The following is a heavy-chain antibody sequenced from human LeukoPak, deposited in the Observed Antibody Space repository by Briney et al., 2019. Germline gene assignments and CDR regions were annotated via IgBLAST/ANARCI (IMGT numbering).Heavy chain of an antibody. Sequence: ASVKVSCKASGYTFTGYYMHWVRQAPGQGLEWMGWINPNSGGTNYAQKFQGRVTMTRDTSISTAYMELSSLRSEDTAVYYCARDQGSGSDLLGNWFDPWGQGTLVTVSS. V-gene: IGHV1-2*02. CDR2: INPNSGGT. J-gene: IGHJ5*02. D-gene: IGHD3-10*01. CDR3: ARDQGSGSDLLGNWFDP. CDR1: GYTFTGYY.